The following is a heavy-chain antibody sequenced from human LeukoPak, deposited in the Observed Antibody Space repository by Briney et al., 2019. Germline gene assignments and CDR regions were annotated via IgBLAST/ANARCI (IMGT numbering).Heavy chain of an antibody. Sequence: GGSLRLSWAASGVIFSSYAMSWVRQAPGRGPEWVSVISGSGGSRYYADSVKGRFTISRDNSKNTLYLQMNSLRAEDTAVYYCAKLPGRAADYWGQGTLVTVSS. J-gene: IGHJ4*02. CDR2: ISGSGGSR. CDR3: AKLPGRAADY. V-gene: IGHV3-23*01. CDR1: GVIFSSYA.